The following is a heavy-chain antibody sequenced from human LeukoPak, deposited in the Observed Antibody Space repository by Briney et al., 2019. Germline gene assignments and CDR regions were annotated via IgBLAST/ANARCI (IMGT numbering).Heavy chain of an antibody. CDR3: VVWGEDRSGHRFDF. Sequence: GGSLRLSCAASGFTFDYYCMHWVRQAPGQGLMWVSRISTDGSNTHYADSVKGRFTISRDNAKNTLYLQMNGLRVEDTAVYYCVVWGEDRSGHRFDFWGQGTLVTVSS. V-gene: IGHV3-74*01. D-gene: IGHD3-22*01. CDR1: GFTFDYYC. CDR2: ISTDGSNT. J-gene: IGHJ4*02.